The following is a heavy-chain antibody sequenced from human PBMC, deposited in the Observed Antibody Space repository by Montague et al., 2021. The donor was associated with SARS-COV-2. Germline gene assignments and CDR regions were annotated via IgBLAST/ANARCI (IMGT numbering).Heavy chain of an antibody. D-gene: IGHD2-21*02. Sequence: SLRLSCSASGFTFTYYWMHWVRQAPGKGLAWVSRINNDGSSRSYADSVKGRFTISRDNAKNTLYLQMNSLRAEDTAVYYCARAPGPTLRNAVSALDSWGQGTLVTVSS. CDR1: GFTFTYYW. CDR2: INNDGSSR. J-gene: IGHJ4*02. V-gene: IGHV3-74*01. CDR3: ARAPGPTLRNAVSALDS.